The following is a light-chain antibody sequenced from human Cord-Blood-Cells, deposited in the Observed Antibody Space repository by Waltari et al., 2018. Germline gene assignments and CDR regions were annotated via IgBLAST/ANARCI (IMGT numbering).Light chain of an antibody. CDR1: QSISSY. Sequence: DIQMTQPPSSLSASVGDRVTITSRASQSISSYLNWYQQKPGKAPKLLIYAASSLQSGVPSRFSGSGSGTDFTLTISSLQPEDFATYYCQQSYSTPLTFGGGTKVEIK. CDR3: QQSYSTPLT. V-gene: IGKV1-39*01. CDR2: AAS. J-gene: IGKJ4*01.